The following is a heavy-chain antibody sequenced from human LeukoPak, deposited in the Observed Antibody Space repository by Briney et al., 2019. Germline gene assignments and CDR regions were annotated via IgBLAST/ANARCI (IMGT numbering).Heavy chain of an antibody. J-gene: IGHJ4*02. CDR1: GFTFSSYA. D-gene: IGHD6-6*01. CDR3: ANAQLGLPILDY. CDR2: ISDSGANT. Sequence: PGGSLRLSXAASGFTFSSYAMAWVSQAPGKGLEWVSAISDSGANTFYADSVRGRFTVSRDNSKNTLYLQMNSLRAEDTAVYYCANAQLGLPILDYWGQGTLVTVSS. V-gene: IGHV3-23*01.